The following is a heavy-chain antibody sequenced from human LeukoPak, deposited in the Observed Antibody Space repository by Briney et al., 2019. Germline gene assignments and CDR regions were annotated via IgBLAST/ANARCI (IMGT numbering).Heavy chain of an antibody. CDR3: AREDMYYYDSSGYYYFDY. Sequence: EASVKVSCKASGGTFSSYAIRWVRPAPGQGLEWMGRIIPIFGTANYAQKFQGRVTITTDESTSTAYMELSSLRSEDTAVYYCAREDMYYYDSSGYYYFDYWGQGTLVTVSS. CDR1: GGTFSSYA. D-gene: IGHD3-22*01. CDR2: IIPIFGTA. V-gene: IGHV1-69*05. J-gene: IGHJ4*02.